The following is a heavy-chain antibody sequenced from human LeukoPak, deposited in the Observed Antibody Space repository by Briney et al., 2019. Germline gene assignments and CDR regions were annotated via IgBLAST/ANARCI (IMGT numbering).Heavy chain of an antibody. J-gene: IGHJ4*02. CDR3: ARDWGYCSSTSCHVFDY. CDR1: GFTFNNFN. V-gene: IGHV3-53*01. Sequence: GGSLRLSCVVSGFTFNNFNMNWVRQAPGKGLEWVSVIYDGGSTDYAESVKGRFTISRDNSKNTLYLQMNSLRAEDTAVYYCARDWGYCSSTSCHVFDYWGQGTLVTVSS. CDR2: IYDGGST. D-gene: IGHD2-2*01.